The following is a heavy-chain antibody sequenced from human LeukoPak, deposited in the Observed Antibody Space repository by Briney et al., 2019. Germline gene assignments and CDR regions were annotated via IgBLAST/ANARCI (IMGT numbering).Heavy chain of an antibody. V-gene: IGHV1-69*13. D-gene: IGHD6-19*01. J-gene: IGHJ5*02. CDR3: ATEHSSGWYWFDP. CDR1: GGTFSSYA. Sequence: ASVKVSCKASGGTFSSYAISWVRQAPGQGLEWMGGIIPILGTANYAQKFQGRVTITADESTSTAYMELSSLRSEDTAVYYCATEHSSGWYWFDPWGQGTLVTVSS. CDR2: IIPILGTA.